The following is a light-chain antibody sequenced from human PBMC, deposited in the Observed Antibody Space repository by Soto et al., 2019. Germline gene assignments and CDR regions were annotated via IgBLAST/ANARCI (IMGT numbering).Light chain of an antibody. CDR2: GAS. CDR3: QQYSSSPLT. V-gene: IGKV3-20*01. CDR1: QSVRSSH. Sequence: EIVLTQSPCTLSLSPGERATXSCRASQSVRSSHLAWYQQMPGQASRLIIYGASNRATGIADRFSGSGSGTDFTLTISRLEPEDFAVYYCQQYSSSPLTFGGGTKLDIK. J-gene: IGKJ4*01.